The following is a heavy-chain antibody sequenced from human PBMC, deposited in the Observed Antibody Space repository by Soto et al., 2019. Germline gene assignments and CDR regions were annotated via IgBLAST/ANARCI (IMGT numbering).Heavy chain of an antibody. CDR2: INAGNGNT. V-gene: IGHV1-3*01. CDR1: GYTFTSYA. J-gene: IGHJ5*02. D-gene: IGHD6-19*01. CDR3: ARDGTPGYSSGWNWFDP. Sequence: ASVKVSCKASGYTFTSYAMHWVRQAPGQRLGWMGWINAGNGNTKYSQKFQGRVTITRDTSASTAYMELSSLRSEDTAVYYCARDGTPGYSSGWNWFDPWGQGTLVTVSS.